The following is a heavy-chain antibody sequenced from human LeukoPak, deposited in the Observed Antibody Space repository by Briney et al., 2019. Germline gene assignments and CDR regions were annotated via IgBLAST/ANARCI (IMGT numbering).Heavy chain of an antibody. CDR3: ARGSSGIPPEDY. CDR1: GFTVSSNY. Sequence: PGGSLRLSCAASGFTVSSNYMSWVRQAPGKGLEWVSVICSGGSTYYADSVKGRFTISRDNSKNTLYLQMNSLRAEDTAVYYCARGSSGIPPEDYWGQGTLVTVSS. V-gene: IGHV3-53*01. CDR2: ICSGGST. J-gene: IGHJ4*02. D-gene: IGHD3-22*01.